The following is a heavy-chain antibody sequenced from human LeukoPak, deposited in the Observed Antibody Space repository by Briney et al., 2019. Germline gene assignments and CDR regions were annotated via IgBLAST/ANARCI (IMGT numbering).Heavy chain of an antibody. CDR1: GFTFSNAW. J-gene: IGHJ4*02. CDR2: IKSKTDGGTT. V-gene: IGHV3-15*01. CDR3: TRHSRAATYYFDY. Sequence: GGSLRLSCAASGFTFSNAWMSWVRQAPGKGLEWVGRIKSKTDGGTTDYAAPVKGRFTISRDDSKNTLYLQMNSLKTEDTAVYYCTRHSRAATYYFDYWGQGTLVTVSS. D-gene: IGHD3-10*01.